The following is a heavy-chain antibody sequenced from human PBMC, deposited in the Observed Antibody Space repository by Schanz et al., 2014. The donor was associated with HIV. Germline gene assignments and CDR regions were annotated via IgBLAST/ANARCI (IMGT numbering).Heavy chain of an antibody. CDR3: ARRRSEIVPAAIVLHYYYGFDV. CDR2: IIPIFGTT. CDR1: GGTLSSYA. V-gene: IGHV1-69*01. D-gene: IGHD2-2*02. Sequence: QVQLVQSGAEVKKPGSSVKVSCKASGGTLSSYAISWVRQAPGQGLEWMGGIIPIFGTTNYAQKFQGRVTITADESTSTAYMELSSLRSEDTAVYYCARRRSEIVPAAIVLHYYYGFDVWGQGTTVTVS. J-gene: IGHJ6*02.